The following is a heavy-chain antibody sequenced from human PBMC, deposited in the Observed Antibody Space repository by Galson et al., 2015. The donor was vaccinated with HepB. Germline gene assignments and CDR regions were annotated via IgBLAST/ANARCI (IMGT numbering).Heavy chain of an antibody. Sequence: SLRLSCAASGFTFSSFAMSWVRQAPGKGLEWVSAISDNGGNIFYADSVKGRFTISRDNSKNTLYLQMNSLRAEDTAIYYCAKVPVPWFGERVHFDYWGQGTLVTVSS. CDR3: AKVPVPWFGERVHFDY. J-gene: IGHJ4*02. CDR2: ISDNGGNI. CDR1: GFTFSSFA. V-gene: IGHV3-23*01. D-gene: IGHD3-10*01.